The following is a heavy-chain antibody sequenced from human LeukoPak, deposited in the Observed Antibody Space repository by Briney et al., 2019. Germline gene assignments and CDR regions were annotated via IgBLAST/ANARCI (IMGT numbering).Heavy chain of an antibody. V-gene: IGHV3-7*01. D-gene: IGHD1-26*01. CDR1: GLTFSSSW. J-gene: IGHJ5*02. CDR2: INPAGSQK. Sequence: PGGSLRLSCAASGLTFSSSWMNWIRQAPGKGPEWLANINPAGSQKDYVDSVKGRFTISRDNAKDSVFLQMNNLRAEDTAVYYCARYSGSFPGWLDPRGPGTLVTVSS. CDR3: ARYSGSFPGWLDP.